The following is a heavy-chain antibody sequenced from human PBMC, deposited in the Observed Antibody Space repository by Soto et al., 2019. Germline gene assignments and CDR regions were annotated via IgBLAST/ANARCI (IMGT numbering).Heavy chain of an antibody. CDR3: ARTPQLLRYYFDY. CDR1: GGSISSSSYY. Sequence: SETLSLTCTVSGGSISSSSYYWGWIRQPPGKGLEWIGSIYYSGSTYYNPSLKSRVTISVDTSKNQFSLKLSSVTAADTAVYYCARTPQLLRYYFDYWGQGTLVTVSS. J-gene: IGHJ4*02. CDR2: IYYSGST. V-gene: IGHV4-39*01. D-gene: IGHD2-2*01.